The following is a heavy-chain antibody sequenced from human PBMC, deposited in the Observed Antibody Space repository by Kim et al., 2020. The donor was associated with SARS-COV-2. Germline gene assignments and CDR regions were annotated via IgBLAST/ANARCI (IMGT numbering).Heavy chain of an antibody. CDR1: GGSFSGYY. Sequence: SETLSLICAVYGGSFSGYYWSWIRQPPGKGLEWIGEINHSGSTNYNPSLKSRVTISVETSKNQFSLKLSSVTAADTAVYYCARGRPYYYGSGSFGVVDYWGQGTLVTVSS. J-gene: IGHJ4*02. CDR3: ARGRPYYYGSGSFGVVDY. CDR2: INHSGST. D-gene: IGHD3-10*01. V-gene: IGHV4-34*01.